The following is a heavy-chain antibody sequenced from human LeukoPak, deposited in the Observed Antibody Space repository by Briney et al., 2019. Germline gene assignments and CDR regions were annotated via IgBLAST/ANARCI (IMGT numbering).Heavy chain of an antibody. J-gene: IGHJ4*02. D-gene: IGHD3-22*01. CDR1: GYSISSGYY. Sequence: PSETLSLTCTVSGYSISSGYYWGWIRQPPGKGLEWIGNIYHRGSTYYNPSLKSRVTISADTSKNQFSLKLSSVTAADTAVYYCARALGGYYYDSSDYRDWGQGTLVTVSS. CDR3: ARALGGYYYDSSDYRD. V-gene: IGHV4-38-2*02. CDR2: IYHRGST.